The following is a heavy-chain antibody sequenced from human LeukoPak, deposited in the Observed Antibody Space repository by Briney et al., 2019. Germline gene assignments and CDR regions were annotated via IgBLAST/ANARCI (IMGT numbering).Heavy chain of an antibody. CDR3: ARGLRREQQLLRAFDY. CDR1: GYTFTNYD. CDR2: MNPNSGNT. D-gene: IGHD6-13*01. Sequence: ASVKVTCKASGYTFTNYDINWVRQASGQGLEWMGWMNPNSGNTGSAQKFQCRVTMTSNTSISTAYMELSSLRSEDTAVYYCARGLRREQQLLRAFDYWGQGTPVTVSS. V-gene: IGHV1-8*01. J-gene: IGHJ4*02.